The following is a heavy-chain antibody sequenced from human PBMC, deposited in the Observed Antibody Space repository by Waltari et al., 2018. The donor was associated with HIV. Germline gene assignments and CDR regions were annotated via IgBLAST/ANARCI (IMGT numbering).Heavy chain of an antibody. V-gene: IGHV3-23*01. CDR3: ARQSLGSFDY. CDR1: GLTFRRHA. Sequence: EVQLLESGGGLVQPGGSLRLSCATSGLTFRRHAMSWARQAPRKGLEWVSAITVSGGSTYYADSVKGRFTISRDNSKNTLYLQMDSLRAEDTAVYYCARQSLGSFDYWGQGTLVTVSS. CDR2: ITVSGGST. D-gene: IGHD7-27*01. J-gene: IGHJ4*02.